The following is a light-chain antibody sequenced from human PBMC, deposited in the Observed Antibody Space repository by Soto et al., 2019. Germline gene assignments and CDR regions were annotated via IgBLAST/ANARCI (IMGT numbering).Light chain of an antibody. Sequence: DIVLTQSPGTLSLSPGETATLSCRASQSVNSNYLAWYQQKPGQAPRLLIYGASARATGIPDRFSGSGSGTDFTLAISRIEAEDFAVYYCQHFGGSSYTFGQGTKLEIK. CDR2: GAS. V-gene: IGKV3-20*01. CDR1: QSVNSNY. CDR3: QHFGGSSYT. J-gene: IGKJ2*01.